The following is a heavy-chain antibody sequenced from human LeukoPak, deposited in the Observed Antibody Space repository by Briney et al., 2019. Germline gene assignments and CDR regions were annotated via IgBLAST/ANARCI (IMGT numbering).Heavy chain of an antibody. D-gene: IGHD3-10*01. V-gene: IGHV3-23*01. CDR2: TSDAGTVT. CDR1: GFSFSTYA. J-gene: IGHJ4*02. CDR3: AEISLHGSQTDY. Sequence: GSLRLSCVASGFSFSTYAMSWVRQAPGKGLEWVSSTSDAGTVTYYGDSVKGRFTFSRDNSRYTLYLQMNSLKAEDTAVYYCAEISLHGSQTDYWGQGTLVTVSS.